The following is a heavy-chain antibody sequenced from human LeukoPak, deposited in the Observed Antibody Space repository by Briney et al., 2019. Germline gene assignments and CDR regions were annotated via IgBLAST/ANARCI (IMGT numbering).Heavy chain of an antibody. J-gene: IGHJ4*02. Sequence: GGSLRLSCAASGFTFSSYSMNWVRQAPGKGLEWVSSISSSSSYIYYADSVKGRFTISRDNAKNSLYLQMNSLRAEDTAVYYCAKDDGSIAAAGSLFDYWGQGTLVTVSS. CDR1: GFTFSSYS. CDR2: ISSSSSYI. CDR3: AKDDGSIAAAGSLFDY. V-gene: IGHV3-21*01. D-gene: IGHD6-13*01.